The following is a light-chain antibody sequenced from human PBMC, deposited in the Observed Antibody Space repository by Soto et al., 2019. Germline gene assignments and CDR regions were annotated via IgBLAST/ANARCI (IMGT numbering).Light chain of an antibody. CDR3: QHYNLWPLT. CDR1: QSVSNN. CDR2: HAA. J-gene: IGKJ4*01. V-gene: IGKV3-15*01. Sequence: EIVMTQSPATLSVSPGERATLSCRASQSVSNNVAWYQQKPGQAPRLLIYHAATRATGIPARFSGSGSGTEATLTISSLESLDFGVPYSQHYNLWPLTFGGGTNVEIK.